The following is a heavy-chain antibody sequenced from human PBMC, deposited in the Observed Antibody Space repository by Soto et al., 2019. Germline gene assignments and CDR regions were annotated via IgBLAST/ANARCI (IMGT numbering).Heavy chain of an antibody. J-gene: IGHJ3*02. Sequence: GGSLRLSYAASGFTFSSYAMHWVRQAPGKGLEYVSAISSNGGSTYYANSVKGRFTISRDNSKNTLYLQMGSLRAEDMAVYYCARAGGSSWRGPTAFDIWGQGTMVTVSS. V-gene: IGHV3-64*01. CDR2: ISSNGGST. CDR3: ARAGGSSWRGPTAFDI. CDR1: GFTFSSYA. D-gene: IGHD6-13*01.